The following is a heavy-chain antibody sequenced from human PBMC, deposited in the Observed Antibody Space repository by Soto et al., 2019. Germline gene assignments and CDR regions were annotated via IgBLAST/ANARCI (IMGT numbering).Heavy chain of an antibody. CDR3: AKALGSFEYSILPSLFDS. J-gene: IGHJ4*02. CDR1: GFTFSSYA. V-gene: IGHV3-30*04. CDR2: ISYDGNNK. Sequence: QVQLVDSGGGVVQPGASLRLSCAASGFTFSSYAMHWVRQAPGKGLQWVVFISYDGNNKYYADSAKGRFTISRDNFKNTLSLQMNSLRGDDTAVYYCAKALGSFEYSILPSLFDSWGQGPLVTVSS. D-gene: IGHD3-3*02.